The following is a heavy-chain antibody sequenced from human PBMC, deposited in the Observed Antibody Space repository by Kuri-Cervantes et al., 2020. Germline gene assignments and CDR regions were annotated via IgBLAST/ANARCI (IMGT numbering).Heavy chain of an antibody. J-gene: IGHJ4*02. V-gene: IGHV3-30*07. D-gene: IGHD6-19*01. Sequence: GGSLRLSCAASGFTFSSYATHWVRQAPGKGLEWVAVISYDGSNKYYADSVKGRFTISRDNAKNSLYLQMNSLRAEDTALYYCAKDILNGDSSGWYNSFSVGVDYWGQGTLVTVSS. CDR3: AKDILNGDSSGWYNSFSVGVDY. CDR2: ISYDGSNK. CDR1: GFTFSSYA.